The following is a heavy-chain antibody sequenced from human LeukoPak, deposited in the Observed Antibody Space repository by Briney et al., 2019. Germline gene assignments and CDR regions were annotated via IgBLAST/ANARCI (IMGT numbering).Heavy chain of an antibody. CDR2: INHSGST. CDR1: GGSISSYY. Sequence: KPSETLSLTCTVSGGSISSYYWSWTRQPAGKGLEWIGEINHSGSTNYNPSLKSRVTISVDTSKNQFSLKLSSVTAADTAVYYCARGRGTYYYYYYMDVWGKGTTVTVSS. V-gene: IGHV4-34*01. J-gene: IGHJ6*03. CDR3: ARGRGTYYYYYYMDV. D-gene: IGHD3-16*01.